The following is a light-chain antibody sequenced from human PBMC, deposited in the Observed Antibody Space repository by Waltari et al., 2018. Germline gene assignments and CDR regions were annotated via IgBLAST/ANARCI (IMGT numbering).Light chain of an antibody. CDR1: IIDSGVYVY. V-gene: IGLV2-14*03. CDR3: SSFTSSTTGI. J-gene: IGLJ2*01. Sequence: SALTQPDSVSGSPGQSITISRSGLIIDSGVYVYFSWYQQNPGKPPKVIIYDVNNRPSGVSNRFSGSKSGSSASLTISGLQAEDEADYYCSSFTSSTTGIFGGGTKVTVL. CDR2: DVN.